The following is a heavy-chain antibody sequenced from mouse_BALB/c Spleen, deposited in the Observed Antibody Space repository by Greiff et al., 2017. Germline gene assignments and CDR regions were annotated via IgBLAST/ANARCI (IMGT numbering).Heavy chain of an antibody. V-gene: IGHV14-3*02. J-gene: IGHJ1*01. CDR3: AREDLSGYFDG. Sequence: VQLKESGAELVKPGASVKLSCTASGFNIKDTYMHWVKQRPEQGLEWIGRIDPANGNTKYDPKFQGKATITADTSSNTAYLQRSSLTSEDTAVYYCAREDLSGYFDGGGAGTTVTVPS. CDR1: GFNIKDTY. CDR2: IDPANGNT.